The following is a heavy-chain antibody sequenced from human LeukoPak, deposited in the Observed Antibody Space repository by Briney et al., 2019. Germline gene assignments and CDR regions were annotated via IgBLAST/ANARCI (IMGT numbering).Heavy chain of an antibody. V-gene: IGHV3-48*01. CDR2: ISSDSSTI. D-gene: IGHD3-16*01. Sequence: QPGGSLRLSCAASGFTFNTYSMNWVRQAPGKGLEWVSYISSDSSTIYYADSVKGRFTISRDNAKNSLYLQMNSLRAEDTAVYYCAKDGKAWGDYVVYWGQGTLVTVSS. CDR1: GFTFNTYS. J-gene: IGHJ4*02. CDR3: AKDGKAWGDYVVY.